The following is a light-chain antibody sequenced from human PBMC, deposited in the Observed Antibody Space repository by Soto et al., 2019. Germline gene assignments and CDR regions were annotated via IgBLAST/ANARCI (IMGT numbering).Light chain of an antibody. V-gene: IGKV3-20*01. CDR1: QSVSNNF. CDR2: GIS. CDR3: QQYITLPHT. J-gene: IGKJ2*01. Sequence: ENVLTQSPGTLSLSPGERATPSCRASQSVSNNFFAWYQQRPGQAPRLLIYGISNRATGIPDRFSGSGSGTDFTLTISRLEPEDFVVYYCQQYITLPHTFGQGTKLEVK.